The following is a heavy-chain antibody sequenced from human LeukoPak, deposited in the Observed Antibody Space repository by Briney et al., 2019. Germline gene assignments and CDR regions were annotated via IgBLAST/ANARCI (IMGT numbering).Heavy chain of an antibody. D-gene: IGHD4-23*01. Sequence: GGSLRLSCAASGFTFSNAWMSWVRQAPGKGLEWVAVISYDGSNKYYADSVKGRFTISRDNSKNTLYLQMNSLRAEDTAVYYCAKLSGGNVNFDYWGQGTLVTVSS. CDR2: ISYDGSNK. CDR3: AKLSGGNVNFDY. V-gene: IGHV3-30*18. J-gene: IGHJ4*02. CDR1: GFTFSNAW.